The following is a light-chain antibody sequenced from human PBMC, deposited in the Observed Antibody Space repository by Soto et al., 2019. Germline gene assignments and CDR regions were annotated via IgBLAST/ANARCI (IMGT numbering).Light chain of an antibody. Sequence: EIVLTQSPGTLSLSSGERATLSCRASQSVRSNYLAWYQQKPGQAPRLLIYGASSRATGIPDRFGGSGSGTDFTHTISRLEPDDFAVYYCRQYASSPLTFGGGTKVEIK. CDR3: RQYASSPLT. CDR1: QSVRSNY. V-gene: IGKV3-20*01. CDR2: GAS. J-gene: IGKJ4*01.